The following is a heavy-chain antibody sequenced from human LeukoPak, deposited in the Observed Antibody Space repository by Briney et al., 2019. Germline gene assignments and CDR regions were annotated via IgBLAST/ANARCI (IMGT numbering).Heavy chain of an antibody. D-gene: IGHD3-3*01. CDR2: IYTSGST. CDR3: AREDYDFWSGYFDY. CDR1: GGSISSGSYY. Sequence: SGTLSLTCTVSGGSISSGSYYWSWIRQPAGKGLEWIGRIYTSGSTNYNPSLKSRVTISVDTSKNQFSLKLSSVTAADTAVYYCAREDYDFWSGYFDYWGQGTLVTVSS. V-gene: IGHV4-61*02. J-gene: IGHJ4*02.